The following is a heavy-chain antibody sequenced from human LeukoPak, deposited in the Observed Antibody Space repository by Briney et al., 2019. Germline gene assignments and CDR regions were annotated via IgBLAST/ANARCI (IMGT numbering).Heavy chain of an antibody. J-gene: IGHJ5*02. Sequence: PSATLSLTCTVSGDSISRYYWSWIRQPARKGLEWIGYIYYSGRTNYNPSLKSRVTIAVATSKNQFSLNLSSVTAADTAVYYCARHVGGLAVAGSWFDPWGQGTLVTVSS. D-gene: IGHD6-19*01. CDR2: IYYSGRT. V-gene: IGHV4-59*08. CDR3: ARHVGGLAVAGSWFDP. CDR1: GDSISRYY.